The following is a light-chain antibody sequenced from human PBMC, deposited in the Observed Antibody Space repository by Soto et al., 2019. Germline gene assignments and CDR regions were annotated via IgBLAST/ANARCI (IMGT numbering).Light chain of an antibody. J-gene: IGKJ2*01. CDR3: QQYGSSPGT. CDR1: QSVSSSY. Sequence: EIVLTQSPGTLSLSPGERATLSCRASQSVSSSYLAWYQQKPGQAPRLLIYGASSRATGIPDRLSGSGSGTDFTLTNSRLEPEDFAVYYCQQYGSSPGTFGQGTKLEIK. CDR2: GAS. V-gene: IGKV3-20*01.